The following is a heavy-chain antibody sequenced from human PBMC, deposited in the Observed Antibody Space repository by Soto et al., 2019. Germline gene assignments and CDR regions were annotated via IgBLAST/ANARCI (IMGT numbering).Heavy chain of an antibody. CDR3: ARDLAVDRSGWYWGTPSNGMAV. V-gene: IGHV3-30-3*01. D-gene: IGHD6-19*01. J-gene: IGHJ6*02. CDR1: GVTFSSYA. Sequence: GVPQRLSYAASGVTFSSYAVHWVRPAPGKGLEWVAVISYEGINKYYADSVKCRLTISRYNSKNTLYLQMNSLRAEDTAVYYCARDLAVDRSGWYWGTPSNGMAVWGQGTTVTVSS. CDR2: ISYEGINK.